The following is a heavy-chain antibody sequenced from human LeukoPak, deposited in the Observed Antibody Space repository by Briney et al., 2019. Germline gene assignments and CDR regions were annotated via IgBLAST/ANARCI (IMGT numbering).Heavy chain of an antibody. V-gene: IGHV4-39*07. CDR1: GGSISSSSYY. CDR3: ARVEQLLDNWFDP. Sequence: PSETLSLTCTVSGGSISSSSYYWGWIRQPPGKGLEWIGSIYYSGSTYYNPSLKSRVTISVDTSKNQFSLKLSSVTAADTAVYYCARVEQLLDNWFDPWGQGTLVTVSS. D-gene: IGHD6-6*01. J-gene: IGHJ5*02. CDR2: IYYSGST.